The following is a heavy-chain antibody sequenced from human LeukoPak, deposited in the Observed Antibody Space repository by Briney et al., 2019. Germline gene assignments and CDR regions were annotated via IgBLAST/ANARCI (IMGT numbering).Heavy chain of an antibody. D-gene: IGHD6-25*01. CDR2: MDTDGGTT. J-gene: IGHJ5*02. Sequence: GGSLRLSCVVSGFPFCNFWMHWVRQVPGKGLVWVARMDTDGGTTDYADSVKGRFTISRDNARNTLYLQMRSLRADDTALYYCATDVTGSEDRWGQGTLVTVSS. CDR1: GFPFCNFW. CDR3: ATDVTGSEDR. V-gene: IGHV3-74*01.